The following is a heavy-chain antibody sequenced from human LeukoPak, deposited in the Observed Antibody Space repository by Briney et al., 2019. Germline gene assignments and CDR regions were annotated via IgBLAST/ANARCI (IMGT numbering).Heavy chain of an antibody. V-gene: IGHV3-23*01. Sequence: GGSLRLSCAASGFTFSSYAMSWVRQAPGKGLEWVSAISGSGGSTYYADSVKGRFTISRDNSKNTLYLQMNSLKTEDTAVYYCTTLRDIVVVPAAGSSWDQGTLVTVSS. J-gene: IGHJ5*02. CDR1: GFTFSSYA. CDR2: ISGSGGST. D-gene: IGHD2-2*01. CDR3: TTLRDIVVVPAAGSS.